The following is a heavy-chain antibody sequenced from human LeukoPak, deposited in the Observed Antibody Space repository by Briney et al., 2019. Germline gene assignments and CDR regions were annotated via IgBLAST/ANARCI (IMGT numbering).Heavy chain of an antibody. J-gene: IGHJ3*02. Sequence: GGSLRLSCAASGFTFSNAWMSWVRQAPGKGLEWVGRIKSKTDGGTTDYAAPVKGRFTISRDDSKNTLYLQMNSLRAEDTAVYYCARESPLSLPDAFDIWGQGTMVTVSS. CDR1: GFTFSNAW. CDR3: ARESPLSLPDAFDI. D-gene: IGHD3-16*01. V-gene: IGHV3-15*01. CDR2: IKSKTDGGTT.